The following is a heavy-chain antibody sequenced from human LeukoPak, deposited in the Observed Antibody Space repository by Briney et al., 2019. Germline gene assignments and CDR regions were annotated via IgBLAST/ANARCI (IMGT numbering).Heavy chain of an antibody. V-gene: IGHV3-48*03. J-gene: IGHJ4*02. CDR3: AKDFVVVPGLVNYFDY. D-gene: IGHD2-15*01. CDR2: ISSSGSSI. CDR1: GFTFSSYE. Sequence: GGSLRLSCAASGFTFSSYEMNWVRQAPGKGLEWVSYISSSGSSIYYADSVKGRFTISRDNAKNSLYLQMNSLRAEDTAVYYCAKDFVVVPGLVNYFDYWGQGTLVTVSS.